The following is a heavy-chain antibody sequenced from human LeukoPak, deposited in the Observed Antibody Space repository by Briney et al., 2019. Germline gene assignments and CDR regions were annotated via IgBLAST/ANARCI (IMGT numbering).Heavy chain of an antibody. CDR2: ISGSGGST. J-gene: IGHJ6*02. D-gene: IGHD6-13*01. CDR3: AKCLIEAAAGTPYYYYGMDV. V-gene: IGHV3-23*01. CDR1: GFTFSSYA. Sequence: GGSLRLSCAASGFTFSSYAMSWVRQAPGKGLEWVSAISGSGGSTYYADSVKGRFTISRDNSKNTLYLQMNSLRAEDTAVYYCAKCLIEAAAGTPYYYYGMDVWGQGTTVTVSS.